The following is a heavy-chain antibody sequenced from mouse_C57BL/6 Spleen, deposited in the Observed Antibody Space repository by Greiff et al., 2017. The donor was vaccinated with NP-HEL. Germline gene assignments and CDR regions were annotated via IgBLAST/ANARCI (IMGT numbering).Heavy chain of an antibody. D-gene: IGHD1-1*01. CDR2: INPSSGYT. J-gene: IGHJ2*01. CDR3: ARWGGPITTVVDFDY. V-gene: IGHV1-4*01. CDR1: GYTFTSYT. Sequence: VQLQQSGAELVRPGASVKMSCKASGYTFTSYTMHWVKQRPGQGLEWIGYINPSSGYTKYNQKFKDKATLTADKSSSTAYMQLSSLTSEDSAVYYCARWGGPITTVVDFDYWGQGTTLTVSS.